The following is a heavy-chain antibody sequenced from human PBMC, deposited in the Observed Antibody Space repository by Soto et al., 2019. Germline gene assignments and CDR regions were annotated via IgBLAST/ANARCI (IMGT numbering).Heavy chain of an antibody. CDR3: ARDYDSSGYYYPHDAFDI. V-gene: IGHV1-18*01. Sequence: ASVKVSFKASGYTFTSYGISWVRQAPGRGLEWMGWISAYNGNTNYAQKLQGRVTMTTDTSTSTAYMELRSLRSDDTAVYYCARDYDSSGYYYPHDAFDIWGQGTMVTVSS. J-gene: IGHJ3*02. CDR2: ISAYNGNT. D-gene: IGHD3-22*01. CDR1: GYTFTSYG.